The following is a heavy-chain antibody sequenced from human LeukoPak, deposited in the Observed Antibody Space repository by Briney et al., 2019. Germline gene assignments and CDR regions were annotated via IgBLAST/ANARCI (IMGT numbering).Heavy chain of an antibody. D-gene: IGHD2-2*01. CDR2: INHSGST. Sequence: SETLSLTCAVYGGSFSGYYWSWIRQPPGKGLEWIGEINHSGSTNYNPSLKSRVTISVDTSKNQFSLKLSSVTAADTAVYYCARKPATELDYWGQGTLVTVPS. V-gene: IGHV4-34*01. CDR1: GGSFSGYY. J-gene: IGHJ4*02. CDR3: ARKPATELDY.